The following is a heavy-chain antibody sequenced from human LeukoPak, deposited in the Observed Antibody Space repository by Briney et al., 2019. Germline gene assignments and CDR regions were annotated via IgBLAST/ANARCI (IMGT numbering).Heavy chain of an antibody. J-gene: IGHJ4*02. CDR1: GFTFSSYA. Sequence: QTGGSLRLSCAASGFTFSSYAMHWVRQAPGKGLEWVAVISYDGSNKYYADSVKGRFTISRDNSKNTLYLQMNSLRAEDTAVYYCARDLLGVVPAAISGSPDYWGQGTLVTVSS. D-gene: IGHD2-2*01. V-gene: IGHV3-30*04. CDR3: ARDLLGVVPAAISGSPDY. CDR2: ISYDGSNK.